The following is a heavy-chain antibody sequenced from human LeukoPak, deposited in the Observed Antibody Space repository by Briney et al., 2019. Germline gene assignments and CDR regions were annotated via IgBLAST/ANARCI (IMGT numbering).Heavy chain of an antibody. CDR1: GFTFSSYA. V-gene: IGHV3-23*01. D-gene: IGHD4-17*01. CDR3: AGGDYDYYYGMDV. J-gene: IGHJ6*02. CDR2: ISGNGGST. Sequence: GGSLRLSCAASGFTFSSYAMSWVRQAPGKGLEWVSAISGNGGSTYYADSVKGRFTISRDNSKNTLYLQMNSLRAEDTAVYYCAGGDYDYYYGMDVWGQGTTVTVSS.